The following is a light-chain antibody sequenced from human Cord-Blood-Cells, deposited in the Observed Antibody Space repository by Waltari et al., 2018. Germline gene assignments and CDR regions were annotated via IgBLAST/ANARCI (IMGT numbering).Light chain of an antibody. V-gene: IGKV1-5*01. Sequence: DIQMTQSPSTLSASGGDRVTITCRASQSISSWLAWYQQKPGKAPKLLIYDASSLESGVPSRFSGSGSETEFTLTISILQPDDFATYYCQQYNSYPWTFGQGTKVEIK. CDR1: QSISSW. J-gene: IGKJ1*01. CDR2: DAS. CDR3: QQYNSYPWT.